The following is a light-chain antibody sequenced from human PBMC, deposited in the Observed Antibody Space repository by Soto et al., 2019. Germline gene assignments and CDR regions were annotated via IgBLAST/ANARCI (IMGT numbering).Light chain of an antibody. J-gene: IGLJ1*01. CDR1: TGAVTNGHY. CDR2: DTT. CDR3: LLSYNGPFV. Sequence: QAVVNQEPSLTVSPGGTVTLTCGSSTGAVTNGHYPYWFQQKPGQAPRTLIYDTTNRHSWTPARFSGSLLGGKAALTLSGAQPEDEAEYYCLLSYNGPFVFGTGTKVTV. V-gene: IGLV7-46*01.